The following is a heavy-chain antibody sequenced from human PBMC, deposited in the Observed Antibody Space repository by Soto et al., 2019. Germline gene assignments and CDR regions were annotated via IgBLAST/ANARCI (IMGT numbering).Heavy chain of an antibody. D-gene: IGHD4-4*01. CDR2: ISGRGVTT. Sequence: EVKLLASGGHLEQPGGSLRLSCAASGFTFSSYSMTWVRQTPGKGLEWVASISGRGVTTFYADSVKGRFTISRDNSKSTLYLQMCSLRAGDTAVYYCAKDMATVTPTFFDYWGQGTLVTVAS. CDR3: AKDMATVTPTFFDY. CDR1: GFTFSSYS. V-gene: IGHV3-23*01. J-gene: IGHJ4*02.